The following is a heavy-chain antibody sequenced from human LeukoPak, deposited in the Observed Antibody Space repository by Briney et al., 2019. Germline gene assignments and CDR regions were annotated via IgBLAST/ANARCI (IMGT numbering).Heavy chain of an antibody. V-gene: IGHV4-39*07. D-gene: IGHD3-22*01. CDR3: ARGVTMIGRLRFDP. J-gene: IGHJ5*02. CDR1: GDSMSSSHYC. CDR2: VYHSGST. Sequence: SETLSLTCTVSGDSMSSSHYCWGWIRQPPGKGLEWIGSVYHSGSTYYNPSLRSRVTISVDTSKNQFSLKLSSVTAADTAVYYCARGVTMIGRLRFDPWGQGTLVTVSS.